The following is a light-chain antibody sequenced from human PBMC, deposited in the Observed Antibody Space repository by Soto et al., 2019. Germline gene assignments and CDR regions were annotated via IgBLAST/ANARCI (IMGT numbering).Light chain of an antibody. V-gene: IGKV3-15*01. J-gene: IGKJ2*01. CDR1: QSVSSY. Sequence: EIEMTQSPSTLSVSPGERATISCRASQSVSSYLAWYQQKPGQAPRLLIYGASTRATGVPPRFSGSGSGGEFSLTISSMQSADVVVYYCHQYNDRPPYTFGQGTKLEI. CDR3: HQYNDRPPYT. CDR2: GAS.